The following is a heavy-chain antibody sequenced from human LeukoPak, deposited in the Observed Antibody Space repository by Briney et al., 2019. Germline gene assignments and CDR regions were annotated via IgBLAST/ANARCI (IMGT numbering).Heavy chain of an antibody. Sequence: GASVKVSCKASGYTFTSYGISWVRQAPGQGLEWMGWISAYNGNTNYAQKLQGRVTMTTDTSTSTAYMELRSLRSDDTAVYYCATTAVRYFDWLPLYYFDYWGQGTLVTVSS. CDR1: GYTFTSYG. CDR3: ATTAVRYFDWLPLYYFDY. V-gene: IGHV1-18*01. J-gene: IGHJ4*02. D-gene: IGHD3-9*01. CDR2: ISAYNGNT.